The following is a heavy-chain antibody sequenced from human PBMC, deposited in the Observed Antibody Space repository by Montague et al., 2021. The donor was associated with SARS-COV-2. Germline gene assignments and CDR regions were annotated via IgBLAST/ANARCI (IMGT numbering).Heavy chain of an antibody. D-gene: IGHD1-14*01. Sequence: SLRLSCAASGFTFSDFYMSWIRQAPGKGLECVSCISSTTIYTNYADSVKGRFTISRDNAKNSLYLQMNSLRAEDTAVYYCARGIPPVYWGQGTLVTVSS. CDR1: GFTFSDFY. CDR3: ARGIPPVY. V-gene: IGHV3-11*05. J-gene: IGHJ4*02. CDR2: ISSTTIYT.